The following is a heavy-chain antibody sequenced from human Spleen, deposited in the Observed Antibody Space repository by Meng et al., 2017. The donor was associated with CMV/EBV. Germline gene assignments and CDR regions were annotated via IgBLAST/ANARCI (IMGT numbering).Heavy chain of an antibody. J-gene: IGHJ6*02. V-gene: IGHV1-18*01. D-gene: IGHD2-2*01. Sequence: ASVKVSCKASGYTFLKYGISWVRQAPGQGLEWVGGISVSNGKTKTAEEFQGRVTMTTDTSTNTAYMELRRLGTGGTAVYYCARVPSAEVGGSTTYYYYGMDVWGQGTTVTVSS. CDR1: GYTFLKYG. CDR3: ARVPSAEVGGSTTYYYYGMDV. CDR2: ISVSNGKT.